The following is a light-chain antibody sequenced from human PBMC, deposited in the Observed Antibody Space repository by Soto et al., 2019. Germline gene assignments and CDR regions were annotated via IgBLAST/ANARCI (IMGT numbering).Light chain of an antibody. CDR1: SSNMGASSD. CDR3: QSYDGSLSGLV. Sequence: QSVLTQPPSVSGAPGQRVTISCTGSSSNMGASSDVHWYQQVPGTAPRLLIYGNNNRPSGVPDRFSGSKSGTSASLAITGLQAEDEADYYCQSYDGSLSGLVFGGGTQLTVL. V-gene: IGLV1-40*01. J-gene: IGLJ3*02. CDR2: GNN.